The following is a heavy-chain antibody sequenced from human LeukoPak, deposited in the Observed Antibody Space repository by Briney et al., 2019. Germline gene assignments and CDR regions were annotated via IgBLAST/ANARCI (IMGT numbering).Heavy chain of an antibody. Sequence: SETLSLTCAVSGGSISSGGYSWSWIRQPPGKGLEWVGYIYYSGSTYYNPSLKSRVTISVDTSKNQFSLKLSSVTAADTAVYYCARSYDSSGYRDYYFDYWGQGTLVTVSS. CDR3: ARSYDSSGYRDYYFDY. CDR2: IYYSGST. J-gene: IGHJ4*02. CDR1: GGSISSGGYS. V-gene: IGHV4-30-4*07. D-gene: IGHD3-22*01.